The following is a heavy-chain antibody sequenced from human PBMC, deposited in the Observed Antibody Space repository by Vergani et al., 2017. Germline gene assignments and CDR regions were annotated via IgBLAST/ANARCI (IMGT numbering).Heavy chain of an antibody. D-gene: IGHD2-2*01. Sequence: QVQLVQSGAEVKKPGASVKVSCKASGYTFTDHFMHWVRQAPGQGLEWMGWINPNSGGTNYAQKFQGRVTMTRDTSISTAYMELSNLRSDDTAVYYCARVGTSSNRDYFDYWGQGTLVTVSS. V-gene: IGHV1-2*02. CDR3: ARVGTSSNRDYFDY. CDR1: GYTFTDHF. J-gene: IGHJ4*02. CDR2: INPNSGGT.